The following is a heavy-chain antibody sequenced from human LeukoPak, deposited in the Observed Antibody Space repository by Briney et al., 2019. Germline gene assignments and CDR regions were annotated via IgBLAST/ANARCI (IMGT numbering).Heavy chain of an antibody. D-gene: IGHD1-14*01. CDR2: LYSGGNT. J-gene: IGHJ4*02. CDR3: ARGVEPLAANTLAY. Sequence: GGSLRLSCAASGFTVITNDMTWVRQAPGKGLEWVSVLYSGGNTKYADSVQGRFTISRDNSKNTLYLEMNSLSPDDTAVYYCARGVEPLAANTLAYWGQGTLATVSS. CDR1: GFTVITND. V-gene: IGHV3-53*01.